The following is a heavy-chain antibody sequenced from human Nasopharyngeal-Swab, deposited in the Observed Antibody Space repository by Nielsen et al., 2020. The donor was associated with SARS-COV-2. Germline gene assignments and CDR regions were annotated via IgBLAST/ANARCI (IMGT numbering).Heavy chain of an antibody. Sequence: SETLSLTCTVSGGSISSGGYYWSWIRQHPGKGLEWIGYIYYSGSTYYNPSLKSRVTISVDTSKNQFSLKLSSVTAADTAVYYCARESPMVRGAYDYWGQGTLVTVSS. J-gene: IGHJ4*02. V-gene: IGHV4-31*03. CDR3: ARESPMVRGAYDY. D-gene: IGHD3-10*01. CDR1: GGSISSGGYY. CDR2: IYYSGST.